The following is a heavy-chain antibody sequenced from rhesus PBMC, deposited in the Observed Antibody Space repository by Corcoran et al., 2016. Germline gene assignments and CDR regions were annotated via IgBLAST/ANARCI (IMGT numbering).Heavy chain of an antibody. CDR1: GGSISDSYR. Sequence: QVQLQESGPGVVKPSETLSLTCAVSGGSISDSYRWSWIRQPPGKGLEWIGYIYGSRTSTNCNPSIKSRVTSSKDTAKNQFSWKLSSVTAADTAVYYWAGDRRRIQFGYWGQGVLVTVSS. CDR3: AGDRRRIQFGY. V-gene: IGHV4S10*01. J-gene: IGHJ4*01. D-gene: IGHD4-23*01. CDR2: IYGSRTST.